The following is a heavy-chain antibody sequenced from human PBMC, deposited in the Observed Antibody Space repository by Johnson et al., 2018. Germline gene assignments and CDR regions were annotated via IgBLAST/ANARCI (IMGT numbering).Heavy chain of an antibody. CDR3: TTGGYCTTPSFFGDYFYYHMDV. CDR2: IKSKIDGGTT. D-gene: IGHD2-2*03. Sequence: VQLVQSGGGLVKPGGSLRLSCAASGFTFSNAWMNWVRQAPGKGLEWVGRIKSKIDGGTTDYAAPVKGRFAISRDDSKNTLYLQMKSLKSRDEAGYYCTTGGYCTTPSFFGDYFYYHMDVWGKGTTVTFPS. CDR1: GFTFSNAW. J-gene: IGHJ6*03. V-gene: IGHV3-15*07.